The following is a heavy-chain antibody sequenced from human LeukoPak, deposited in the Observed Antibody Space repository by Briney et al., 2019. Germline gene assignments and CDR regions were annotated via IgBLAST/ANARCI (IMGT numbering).Heavy chain of an antibody. J-gene: IGHJ3*01. CDR3: AKGETGGAFDGFRV. CDR1: GFTFEDYA. Sequence: GGSLRLSCAAAGFTFEDYAMHWVRHAPGKGLEWVSSITWDSYTIGYADTVKGRFTTSRDNARNSLYLQLNSLRGDDTALYYWAKGETGGAFDGFRVWGQGTMVTVSS. CDR2: ITWDSYTI. D-gene: IGHD2-21*01. V-gene: IGHV3-9*01.